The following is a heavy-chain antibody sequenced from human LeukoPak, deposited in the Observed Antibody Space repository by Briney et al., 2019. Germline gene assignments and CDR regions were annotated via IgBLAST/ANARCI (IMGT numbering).Heavy chain of an antibody. Sequence: PSETLSLTCAVSGGSISSSNWWSWVRQPPGKGLEWMGEIYHSGSTNYNPSLKSRVTISVDKSKNQFSLKLSSVTAADTAVYYCAKDRGMDGYSGYDSPREDYWGQGTLVTVSS. CDR1: GGSISSSNW. J-gene: IGHJ4*02. V-gene: IGHV4-4*02. CDR2: IYHSGST. D-gene: IGHD5-12*01. CDR3: AKDRGMDGYSGYDSPREDY.